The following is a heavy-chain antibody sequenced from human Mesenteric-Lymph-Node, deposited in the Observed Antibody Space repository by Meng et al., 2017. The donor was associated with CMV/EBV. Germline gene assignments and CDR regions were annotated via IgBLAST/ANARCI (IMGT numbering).Heavy chain of an antibody. J-gene: IGHJ4*02. CDR1: GGSISSSSYY. CDR2: IYYSGST. Sequence: SETLSLTCTVSGGSISSSSYYWGWIRQPPGKGLEWIGSIYYSGSTYYNPSLKSRVTISVDTSKNQFSLKLSSVTAADTAVYYCARVPPKHIAAAGPGFDYWGQGTLVTVSS. CDR3: ARVPPKHIAAAGPGFDY. D-gene: IGHD6-13*01. V-gene: IGHV4-39*07.